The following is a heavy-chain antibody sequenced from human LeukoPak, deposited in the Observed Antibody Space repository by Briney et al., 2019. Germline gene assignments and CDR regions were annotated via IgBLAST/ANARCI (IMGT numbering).Heavy chain of an antibody. J-gene: IGHJ4*02. CDR1: GFTFDDYA. CDR2: ISWNSGSI. V-gene: IGHV3-9*01. D-gene: IGHD3-22*01. CDR3: AKDGDSSGYYLYYFDY. Sequence: GGSLRLSYAASGFTFDDYAMHWVRQAPGKGLEWVSGISWNSGSIGYADSVKGRFTISRDNAKNSLYLQMNSLRAEDTALYYCAKDGDSSGYYLYYFDYWGQGTLVTVSS.